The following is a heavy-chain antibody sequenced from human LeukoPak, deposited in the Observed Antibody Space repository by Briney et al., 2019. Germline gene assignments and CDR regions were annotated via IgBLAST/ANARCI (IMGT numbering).Heavy chain of an antibody. CDR3: AKSDNSGWLTWFDP. CDR1: GGSISSDY. CDR2: IYHSGST. Sequence: PSETLSLTCTVPGGSISSDYWSWIRQPPGKGLEWIGYIYHSGSTNYNPSLKSRATISVDTSKNQFSLKLSSVTAADTAVYYCAKSDNSGWLTWFDPWGQGTLVTVSS. D-gene: IGHD6-19*01. V-gene: IGHV4-59*01. J-gene: IGHJ5*02.